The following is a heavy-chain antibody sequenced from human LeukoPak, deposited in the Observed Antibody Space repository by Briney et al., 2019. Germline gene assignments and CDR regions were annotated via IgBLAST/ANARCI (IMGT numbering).Heavy chain of an antibody. J-gene: IGHJ3*02. V-gene: IGHV1-2*02. CDR3: TRLWRPNDYYDTSGYFDDGFDI. CDR2: INTHSGGT. CDR1: GYTFTGYY. D-gene: IGHD3-22*01. Sequence: ASVKVSCKASGYTFTGYYTHWVRQAPGQGLEWMGWINTHSGGTNYAQKFEDRVTMTRDTSISTGYMELRSLRSDDTAIYYCTRLWRPNDYYDTSGYFDDGFDIWGKGTMVTVSS.